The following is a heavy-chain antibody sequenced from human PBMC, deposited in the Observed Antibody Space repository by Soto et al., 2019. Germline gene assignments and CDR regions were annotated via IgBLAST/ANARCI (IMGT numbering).Heavy chain of an antibody. V-gene: IGHV4-59*12. J-gene: IGHJ5*02. Sequence: SETLSLTCTVSGGYISSYYWSWIRQPPGKGLEWIGYIYYSGSTDYAVSVKGRFTISRDRSKNTVYLQMDGLRTEDTAVYHCAKLGPYGSESYSFRYNWIDPWGQGTLVTVSS. CDR2: IYYSGST. D-gene: IGHD3-10*01. CDR3: AKLGPYGSESYSFRYNWIDP. CDR1: GGYISSYY.